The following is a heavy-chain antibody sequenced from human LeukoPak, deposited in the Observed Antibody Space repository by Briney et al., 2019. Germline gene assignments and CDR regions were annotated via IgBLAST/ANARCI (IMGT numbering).Heavy chain of an antibody. CDR1: GGSFSGYY. V-gene: IGHV4-34*01. CDR3: ARGLDILDY. D-gene: IGHD3-9*01. Sequence: SETLSLTRAVYGGSFSGYYWSWIRQPPGKGLEWIGEINHSGSTNYNPSLKSRVTISVDTSKNQFSLKLSSVTAADTAVYYCARGLDILDYWGQGTLVTVSS. J-gene: IGHJ4*02. CDR2: INHSGST.